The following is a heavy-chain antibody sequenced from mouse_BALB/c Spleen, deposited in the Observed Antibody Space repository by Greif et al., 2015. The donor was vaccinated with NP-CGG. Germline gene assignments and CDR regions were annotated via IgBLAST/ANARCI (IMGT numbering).Heavy chain of an antibody. V-gene: IGHV7-3*02. CDR3: ARDKGNYAYAMDY. CDR1: GFTFTDYY. D-gene: IGHD2-1*01. CDR2: IRNKANGYTT. Sequence: EVHLVESGGGLVQPGGSLRLSCATSGFTFTDYYMSWVRQPPGKALEWLGFIRNKANGYTTEYSASVKGRFTISRDNSQSILYLQMNTLRAEDSATYYCARDKGNYAYAMDYWGQGTSVTVSS. J-gene: IGHJ4*01.